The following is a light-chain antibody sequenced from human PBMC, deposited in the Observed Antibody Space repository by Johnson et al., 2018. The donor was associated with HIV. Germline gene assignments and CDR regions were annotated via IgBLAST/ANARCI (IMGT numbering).Light chain of an antibody. CDR1: SSNIGNHY. J-gene: IGLJ1*01. CDR2: END. CDR3: GTWDNSLIAV. Sequence: QSILTQPPSVSAAPGQKVTISCSGSSSNIGNHYVSWYQHLPGTAPKLLIYENDKRPSGIPDRFSGSKSGTSATLGITGLQTGDEADYYCGTWDNSLIAVFGTGTKVTVL. V-gene: IGLV1-51*02.